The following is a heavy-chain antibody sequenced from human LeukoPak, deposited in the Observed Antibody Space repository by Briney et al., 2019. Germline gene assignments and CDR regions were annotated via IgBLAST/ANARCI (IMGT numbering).Heavy chain of an antibody. Sequence: ASVKVSCKASGYTFTSYDINWVRQATGQGLEWMGWMNPNSGNTGYAQKFQGRVTMTRNTSISTAYMELSSPRSEDTAVYYCARGIEMVTAGEYYFDYWGQGTLVTVSS. J-gene: IGHJ4*02. CDR3: ARGIEMVTAGEYYFDY. V-gene: IGHV1-8*01. D-gene: IGHD2-21*02. CDR2: MNPNSGNT. CDR1: GYTFTSYD.